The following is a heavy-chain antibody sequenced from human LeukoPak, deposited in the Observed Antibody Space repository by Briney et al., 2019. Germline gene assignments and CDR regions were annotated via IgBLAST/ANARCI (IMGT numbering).Heavy chain of an antibody. J-gene: IGHJ4*02. CDR1: GFTFSSYA. CDR2: ISGSGGST. Sequence: GGSLRLSCAASGFTFSSYAMSWVRQAPGKGLEWVSAISGSGGSTYYADSVKGRLTISRDNSKNTLYLQMNSLRAEDTAVYYCAKDREYSSGSYYFDYWGQGTLVTVSS. D-gene: IGHD6-19*01. CDR3: AKDREYSSGSYYFDY. V-gene: IGHV3-23*01.